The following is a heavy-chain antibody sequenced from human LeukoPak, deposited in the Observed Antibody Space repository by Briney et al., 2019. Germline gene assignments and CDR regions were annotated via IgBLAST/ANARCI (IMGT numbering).Heavy chain of an antibody. CDR3: ARVMRTQLWFSFTYFDY. CDR2: IYSGGST. CDR1: GFTVSSNY. D-gene: IGHD5-18*01. J-gene: IGHJ4*02. V-gene: IGHV3-53*01. Sequence: PGGSLRLSCAASGFTVSSNYMSWVRQAPGKGLEWVSVIYSGGSTYYADSVKGRFTISRDNSKNTLYLQMNSLRAEDTAVYYCARVMRTQLWFSFTYFDYWGQGTLVTVSS.